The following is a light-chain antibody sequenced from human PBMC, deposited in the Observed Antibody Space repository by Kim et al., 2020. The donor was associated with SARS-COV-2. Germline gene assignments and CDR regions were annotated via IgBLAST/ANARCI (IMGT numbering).Light chain of an antibody. CDR2: GKN. Sequence: SSELTQDPAVSVALGQTVRITCQGDSLRSYYASWYQQKPRQAPVLVIYGKNNRPSGIPDRFSGSSSGNTASLTITGAQAEDEADYYCNSRDSSGNHLEVF. J-gene: IGLJ1*01. V-gene: IGLV3-19*01. CDR3: NSRDSSGNHLEV. CDR1: SLRSYY.